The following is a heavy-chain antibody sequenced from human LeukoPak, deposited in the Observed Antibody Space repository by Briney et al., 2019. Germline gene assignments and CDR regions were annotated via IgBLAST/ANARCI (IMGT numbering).Heavy chain of an antibody. CDR1: GYAFTSYG. J-gene: IGHJ6*03. D-gene: IGHD3-9*01. CDR3: ARAEWSYDILTGYGYYYYMDV. V-gene: IGHV1-2*02. CDR2: INPNSGGT. Sequence: ASVKVSCKASGYAFTSYGISWVRQAPGQGLEWMGWINPNSGGTNYAQKFQGRVTMTRDTSISTAYMELSRLRSDDTAVYYCARAEWSYDILTGYGYYYYMDVWGKGTTVTVSS.